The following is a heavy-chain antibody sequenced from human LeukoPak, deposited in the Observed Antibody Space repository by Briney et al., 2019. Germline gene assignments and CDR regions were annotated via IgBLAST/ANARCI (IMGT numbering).Heavy chain of an antibody. D-gene: IGHD5-24*01. J-gene: IGHJ4*02. CDR2: IIPRFGKA. CDR1: RIIFSRDG. CDR3: ARVQMATTINNFYFDY. V-gene: IGHV1-69*01. Sequence: GSSVKVSCKTSRIIFSRDGITWVRQAPGQGLEWMGGIIPRFGKANYPQKFQGRITITADESTSTAYMELSSLRSEDTAVYFCARVQMATTINNFYFDYWGPGTLVTVSS.